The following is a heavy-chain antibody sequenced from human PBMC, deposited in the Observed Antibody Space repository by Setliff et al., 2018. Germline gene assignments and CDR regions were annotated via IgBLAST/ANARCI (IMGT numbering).Heavy chain of an antibody. Sequence: SETLSLTCTVSGDSISSGINYWSWIRQPAGKGLEWIGHIDPSGNTNYSPSLKSRVTISADTSNNSFSLNRFSVTAADTAVYYCAGRDYSGGDSWGHGTLVTVSS. CDR2: IDPSGNT. CDR3: AGRDYSGGDS. J-gene: IGHJ5*01. CDR1: GDSISSGINY. D-gene: IGHD4-4*01. V-gene: IGHV4-61*09.